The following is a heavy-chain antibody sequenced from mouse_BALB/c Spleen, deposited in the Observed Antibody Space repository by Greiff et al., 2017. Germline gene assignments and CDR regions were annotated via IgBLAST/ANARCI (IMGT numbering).Heavy chain of an antibody. CDR1: GFTFSNYW. Sequence: EVHLVESGGGLVQPGGSMKLSCVASGFTFSNYWMNWVRQSPEKGLEWVAEIRLKSNNYATHYAESVKGRFTISRDDSKSSVYLQMNNLRAEDTGIYYCTRGMTYWGQGTTLTVSS. CDR2: IRLKSNNYAT. V-gene: IGHV6-6*02. CDR3: TRGMTY. J-gene: IGHJ2*01.